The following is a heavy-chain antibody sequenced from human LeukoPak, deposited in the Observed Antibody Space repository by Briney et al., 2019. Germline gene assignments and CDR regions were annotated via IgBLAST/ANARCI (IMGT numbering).Heavy chain of an antibody. Sequence: ASVKVSCKASGYTFTSYGISWVRQAPGQGLEWMGWISAYNSNTYYAQKLQGRVTMATDTSTSTAYMELRSLRSDDTAVYYCARVTYYYDSSGYGLYYFDYWGQGTLVTVSS. J-gene: IGHJ4*02. CDR1: GYTFTSYG. CDR2: ISAYNSNT. D-gene: IGHD3-22*01. V-gene: IGHV1-18*01. CDR3: ARVTYYYDSSGYGLYYFDY.